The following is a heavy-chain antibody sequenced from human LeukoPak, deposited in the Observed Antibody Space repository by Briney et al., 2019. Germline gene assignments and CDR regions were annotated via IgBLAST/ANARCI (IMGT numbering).Heavy chain of an antibody. CDR2: ISAYNGNT. D-gene: IGHD1-26*01. CDR3: ARDYSGSWPYYYYYMDV. CDR1: GGTFSSYA. J-gene: IGHJ6*03. Sequence: GASVKVSCKASGGTFSSYAISWVRQAPGQGLEWMGWISAYNGNTNYAQKLQGRVTMTTDTSTSTAYMELRSLRSDDTAVYYCARDYSGSWPYYYYYMDVWGKGTTVTVSS. V-gene: IGHV1-18*01.